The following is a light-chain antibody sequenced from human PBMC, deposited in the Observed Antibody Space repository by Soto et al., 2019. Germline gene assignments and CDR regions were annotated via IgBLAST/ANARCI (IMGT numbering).Light chain of an antibody. CDR1: QSVSSN. J-gene: IGKJ4*01. CDR2: GAS. CDR3: QQYNNWPGLT. Sequence: EIVMMQSPATLSVSPGERATLSCRASQSVSSNLAWYQQKPGQAPRLLIYGASTRATGIPARFSGSGSGTEFTLTISSLQSEDFAVYYCQQYNNWPGLTFGGGTKVEIK. V-gene: IGKV3-15*01.